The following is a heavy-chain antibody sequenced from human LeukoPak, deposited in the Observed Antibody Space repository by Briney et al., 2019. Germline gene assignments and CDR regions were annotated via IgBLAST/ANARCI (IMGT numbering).Heavy chain of an antibody. Sequence: GGSLRLSCAASGFTFSSYTMNWVRQAPGKGLEWVSLIYSGGSTYYADSVKGRFTISRDNSRNTLYLQMNSLRAEDTAVYYCARVLGGNSYWGQGTLVTVSS. J-gene: IGHJ4*02. CDR2: IYSGGST. V-gene: IGHV3-53*01. CDR3: ARVLGGNSY. CDR1: GFTFSSYT. D-gene: IGHD4-23*01.